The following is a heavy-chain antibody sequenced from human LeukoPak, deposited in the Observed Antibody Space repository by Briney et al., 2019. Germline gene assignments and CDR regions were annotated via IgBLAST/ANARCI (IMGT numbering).Heavy chain of an antibody. V-gene: IGHV3-73*01. Sequence: GGSLRLSCAASGFTFSGSAMHWVRQASGKGLEWVGRIRSSTNSYATAYAASVKGRFTISRDDSKNTAYLQMNSLKSEDTAVYYCAGPSGSYNYWGQGTLVTVSS. CDR1: GFTFSGSA. CDR3: AGPSGSYNY. J-gene: IGHJ4*02. D-gene: IGHD1-26*01. CDR2: IRSSTNSYAT.